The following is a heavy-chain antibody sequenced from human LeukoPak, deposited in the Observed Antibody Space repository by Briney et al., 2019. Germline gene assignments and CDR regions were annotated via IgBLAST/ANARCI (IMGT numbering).Heavy chain of an antibody. J-gene: IGHJ1*01. CDR2: IRAYNGNT. V-gene: IGHV1-18*01. D-gene: IGHD3-22*01. Sequence: ASVKVSCKASGYTFTSYGISWVRQAPGLGLEWMGWIRAYNGNTNYAQKLQGRVTMTTDTSTSTAYMELRSLRSDDTAVYYCARGAYDSSGYSLDPEYFQHWGQGTLVTVSS. CDR1: GYTFTSYG. CDR3: ARGAYDSSGYSLDPEYFQH.